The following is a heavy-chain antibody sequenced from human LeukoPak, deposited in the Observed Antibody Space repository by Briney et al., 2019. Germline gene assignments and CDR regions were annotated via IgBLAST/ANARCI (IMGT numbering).Heavy chain of an antibody. D-gene: IGHD3-16*01. Sequence: SQTLSLTCTVSGGSISSGDYYWSWIRQPPGKGLEWIGYIYYSGSTYYNPSLKSRVTISVDTSKNQFSLKLSSMTAADTAVYYCARGRSRGLGFDYWGQGTLVTVSS. J-gene: IGHJ4*02. V-gene: IGHV4-30-4*01. CDR1: GGSISSGDYY. CDR3: ARGRSRGLGFDY. CDR2: IYYSGST.